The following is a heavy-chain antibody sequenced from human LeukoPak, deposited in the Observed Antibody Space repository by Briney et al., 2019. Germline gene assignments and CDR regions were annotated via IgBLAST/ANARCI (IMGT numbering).Heavy chain of an antibody. CDR3: ARLGRQYYYYYMDV. Sequence: SETLSLTCTVSGGSISSSSYYWGWIRQPPGKGLEWIGGVYYSGSTYYNPSLKSRVTISVDTSKNQFSLKLSSVTAADTAVYYCARLGRQYYYYYMDVWGKGTTVTVSS. V-gene: IGHV4-39*07. J-gene: IGHJ6*03. D-gene: IGHD3-16*01. CDR2: VYYSGST. CDR1: GGSISSSSYY.